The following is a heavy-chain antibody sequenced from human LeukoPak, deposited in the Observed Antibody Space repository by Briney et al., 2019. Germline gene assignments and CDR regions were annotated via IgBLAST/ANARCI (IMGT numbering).Heavy chain of an antibody. CDR2: INHSGST. V-gene: IGHV4-34*01. D-gene: IGHD3-3*01. CDR1: GGSLSYYY. Sequence: PSETLSLTCAVHGGSLSYYYWNWIRQPPGKGLEWIGEINHSGSTNYNPSLKSRVTISVDTSKNQFSLKLSSMTAADTAVYYCARRGRGFLEWLFPFDYWGQGTLVTVSS. CDR3: ARRGRGFLEWLFPFDY. J-gene: IGHJ4*02.